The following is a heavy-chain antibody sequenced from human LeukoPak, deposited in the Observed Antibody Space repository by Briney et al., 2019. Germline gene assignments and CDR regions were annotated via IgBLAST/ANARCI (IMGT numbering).Heavy chain of an antibody. V-gene: IGHV4-39*01. CDR2: IYYSGST. J-gene: IGHJ5*02. CDR1: GGSISSSSYY. CDR3: ARRGGSGSYYRRWFDP. D-gene: IGHD3-10*01. Sequence: SETLSLTCTVSGGSISSSSYYWGWIRQPPGKGLEWIGSIYYSGSTYHNPSLKSRVTISVDTSKNQFSLKLSSVTAADTAVYYCARRGGSGSYYRRWFDPWGQGTLVTVSS.